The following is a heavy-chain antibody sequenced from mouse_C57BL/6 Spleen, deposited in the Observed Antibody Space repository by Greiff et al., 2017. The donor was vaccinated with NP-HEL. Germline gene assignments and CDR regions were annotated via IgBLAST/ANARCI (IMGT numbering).Heavy chain of an antibody. Sequence: QVQLKQSGPGLVAPSQSLSITCTASGFSFTSYSISWVRQPPGKGLEWLGVIWTGGGTNCTSAIKTRQSNSKDNSKNDVFLNMNNLQTDDTAKYYCARNWKLRLFYAMDYWGQGTTVTVSS. CDR2: IWTGGGT. J-gene: IGHJ4*01. V-gene: IGHV2-9-1*01. CDR1: GFSFTSYS. D-gene: IGHD3-2*02. CDR3: ARNWKLRLFYAMDY.